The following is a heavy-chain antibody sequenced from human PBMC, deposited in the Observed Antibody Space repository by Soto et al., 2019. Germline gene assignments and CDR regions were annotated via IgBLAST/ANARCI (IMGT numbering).Heavy chain of an antibody. Sequence: GGSLRLSRAASGFSFSIYWMHWVRQAPGKGLVWVSRIITDGSSTSYAGSVKGRFTISRDNAKNTLYLQMNSLRAEDTAVYYCSTGFSAHRYYHYFCGKGSTVIGSS. CDR2: IITDGSST. CDR1: GFSFSIYW. J-gene: IGHJ6*04. CDR3: STGFSAHRYYHYF. V-gene: IGHV3-74*01. D-gene: IGHD3-10*01.